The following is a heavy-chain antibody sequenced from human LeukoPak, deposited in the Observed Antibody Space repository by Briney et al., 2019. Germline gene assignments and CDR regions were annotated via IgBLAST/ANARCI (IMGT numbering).Heavy chain of an antibody. V-gene: IGHV3-33*01. J-gene: IGHJ3*02. CDR1: GFTFSSYG. Sequence: GGSLRLSCAASGFTFSSYGMHWVRQAPGKGLEWVAVIWYDGSNKYYADSVKGRFTISRDNSKTTLYLQMNSLRAEDTAVYYCQSGFGAFDIWGQGTMVTVSS. CDR3: QSGFGAFDI. CDR2: IWYDGSNK. D-gene: IGHD3-3*01.